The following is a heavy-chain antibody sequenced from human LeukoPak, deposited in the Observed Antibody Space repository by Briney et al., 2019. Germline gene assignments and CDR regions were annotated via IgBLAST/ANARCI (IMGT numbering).Heavy chain of an antibody. CDR1: GFTFSSYA. D-gene: IGHD3-22*01. CDR2: ISGRGGST. J-gene: IGHJ1*01. Sequence: GGSLRLSCAASGFTFSSYAMSWVRPAPGKGRKWVSAISGRGGSTYYADYVKGRFTISRDNSKNTLYLQMNSLRAEDTAVYYCAKVPLGYDSSDREDFQHWGQGTLVTVSS. CDR3: AKVPLGYDSSDREDFQH. V-gene: IGHV3-23*01.